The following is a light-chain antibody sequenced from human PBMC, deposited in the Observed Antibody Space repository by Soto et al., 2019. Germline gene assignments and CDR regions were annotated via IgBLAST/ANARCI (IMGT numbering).Light chain of an antibody. V-gene: IGKV1-27*01. J-gene: IGKJ5*01. CDR2: AAS. CDR1: QGISNY. Sequence: DIQMTQSPSSLSASVGDRVTITCRASQGISNYLAWYQQKPGKVPKLLIYAASTLQSGAPSRFSGSGSGTDFTLTISSLQPEDVATYYFQKYNSAPITFGQGTRLEIK. CDR3: QKYNSAPIT.